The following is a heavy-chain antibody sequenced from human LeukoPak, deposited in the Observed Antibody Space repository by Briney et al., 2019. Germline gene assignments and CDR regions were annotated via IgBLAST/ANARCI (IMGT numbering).Heavy chain of an antibody. Sequence: ASVKVSCKASGYTFNNYYIHWVRQAPGQGLEWMGIINPTGGSASCAQKFQGRVSMTSDTSTSTLYLELSSLRSEDTAVYYCARDRSGSRWRWFDPWGQGTLVTVSS. V-gene: IGHV1-46*02. J-gene: IGHJ5*02. CDR3: ARDRSGSRWRWFDP. D-gene: IGHD6-13*01. CDR2: INPTGGSA. CDR1: GYTFNNYY.